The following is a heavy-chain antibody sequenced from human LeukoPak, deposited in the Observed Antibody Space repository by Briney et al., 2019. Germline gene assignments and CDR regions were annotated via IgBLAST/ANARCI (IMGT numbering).Heavy chain of an antibody. CDR2: MRRDGNEI. D-gene: IGHD6-6*01. J-gene: IGHJ4*02. CDR3: ATGGPYSSSDY. CDR1: EFTFSTYW. Sequence: PGGSLRLSCSASEFTFSTYWMSWVRQAPGKGLEWVANMRRDGNEIYYLDSVRGRFTISRDNAKNSLFLRMDSLRAEDTAVYFCATGGPYSSSDYWGQGTLVTVSS. V-gene: IGHV3-7*01.